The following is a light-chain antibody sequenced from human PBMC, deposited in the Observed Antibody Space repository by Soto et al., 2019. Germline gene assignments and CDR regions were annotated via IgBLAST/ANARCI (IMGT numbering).Light chain of an antibody. CDR2: GAS. J-gene: IGKJ2*01. CDR1: QSVTNTY. Sequence: IVLTQSPGTLSLSPGERATLSCRASQSVTNTYLAWYQQKPGQAPRLLIYGASSMATGIPDRFSGSGSGTDFTLTISRLEPEDFAVYYCQQYRTSPYTFGQGTKLEIK. CDR3: QQYRTSPYT. V-gene: IGKV3-20*01.